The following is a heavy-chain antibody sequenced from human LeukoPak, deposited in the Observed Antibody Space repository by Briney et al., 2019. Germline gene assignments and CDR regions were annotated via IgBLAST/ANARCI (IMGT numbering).Heavy chain of an antibody. D-gene: IGHD3-10*01. J-gene: IGHJ4*02. CDR2: IKRKIDGETT. Sequence: GGSLRLSCTASEFTVSSNYMSWVRQAPGKGLEWVGRIKRKIDGETTDYAAPVKGRFTISRDDSKSTLYLQMNSLKSEDTAVYYCTTLSFVWFGDDYWGQGTLVTVSS. CDR1: EFTVSSNY. CDR3: TTLSFVWFGDDY. V-gene: IGHV3-15*01.